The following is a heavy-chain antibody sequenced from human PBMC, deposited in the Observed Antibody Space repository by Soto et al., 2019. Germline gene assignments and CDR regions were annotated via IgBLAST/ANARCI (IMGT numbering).Heavy chain of an antibody. V-gene: IGHV1-2*02. CDR2: INPNSGGT. CDR1: GYTFTGYY. CDR3: ARSHAATIFHYYGMDV. D-gene: IGHD3-3*01. Sequence: QVQLVQSGAEVKKPGASVKVSCKASGYTFTGYYMHWVRQAPGQGLEWMGWINPNSGGTNYAQKFQGRVTMTRDPSISTAYMELSRLRSDDTAVYYCARSHAATIFHYYGMDVWGQGTTVTVSS. J-gene: IGHJ6*02.